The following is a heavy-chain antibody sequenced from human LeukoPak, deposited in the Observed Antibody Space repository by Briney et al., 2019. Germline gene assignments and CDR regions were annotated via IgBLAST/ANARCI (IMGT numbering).Heavy chain of an antibody. CDR1: GFTFNSYA. J-gene: IGHJ4*02. V-gene: IGHV3-23*01. CDR3: AKVEGGWTAAGPNFDH. D-gene: IGHD6-13*01. Sequence: GGSLRLSCAASGFTFNSYAMSWVRQAPGKGLEWVSGISDSGGSTFYADSVKGRFTISRDSSKNTLYLQMNSLRAEDTAVYYCAKVEGGWTAAGPNFDHWGQGTLVTVSS. CDR2: ISDSGGST.